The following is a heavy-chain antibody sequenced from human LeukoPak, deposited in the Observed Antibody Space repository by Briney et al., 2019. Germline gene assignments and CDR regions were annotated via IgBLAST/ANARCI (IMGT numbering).Heavy chain of an antibody. V-gene: IGHV3-23*01. D-gene: IGHD1-1*01. Sequence: GGSLRLSCVASGFTFRSYGMSWVRQAPGKGLEWVSAISASGDSPSYADSVKGRATISRDNSKNTLYLQMSSLRAEDTAVYYCAKVDYWSPENYFDSWGQGTLVTVSS. CDR3: AKVDYWSPENYFDS. J-gene: IGHJ4*02. CDR1: GFTFRSYG. CDR2: ISASGDSP.